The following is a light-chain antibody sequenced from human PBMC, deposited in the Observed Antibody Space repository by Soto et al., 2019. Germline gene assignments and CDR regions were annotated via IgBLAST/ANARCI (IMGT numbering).Light chain of an antibody. CDR2: GAS. CDR3: HKYGISP. V-gene: IGKV3-20*01. J-gene: IGKJ4*01. CDR1: QSISSNY. Sequence: IVLTQSPGTLSLSPLEIVTLSFRASQSISSNYVAWYQQKPGQAPRLLIYGASSRATGIPDRFSGSGSGTEFSLTISRLEPEDFAVYYCHKYGISPFGGGTKVDIK.